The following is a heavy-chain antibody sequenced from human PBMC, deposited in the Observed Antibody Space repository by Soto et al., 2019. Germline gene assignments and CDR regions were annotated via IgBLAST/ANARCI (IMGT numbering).Heavy chain of an antibody. J-gene: IGHJ4*02. Sequence: QVQLVQSGAEVKKPGSSVKVSCKASGGTFSSYAISWVRQAPGQGLEWMGGSIPIFGTANYAQKFQGRVTITADDSTRTAYMELSSLRSEDTAVYYCARFHFISMINDYWGQGTLVTVSS. D-gene: IGHD3-22*01. CDR2: SIPIFGTA. V-gene: IGHV1-69*01. CDR1: GGTFSSYA. CDR3: ARFHFISMINDY.